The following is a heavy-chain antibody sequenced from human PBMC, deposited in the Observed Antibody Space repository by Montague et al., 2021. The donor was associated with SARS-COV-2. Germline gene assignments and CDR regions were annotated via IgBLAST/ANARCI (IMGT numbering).Heavy chain of an antibody. V-gene: IGHV2-70*11. CDR1: GFSLSTSGMC. CDR2: IDWDDDK. Sequence: PALVKPTQTLTLTCTFSGFSLSTSGMCVSWIRQPPGKALEWLARIDWDDDKYYSTSLKARLTIPKDTSKNQVVLTMTNMDPVDTATYYCARMDAGPTSYDYWGQGTLVTVSS. CDR3: ARMDAGPTSYDY. J-gene: IGHJ4*02. D-gene: IGHD2-2*01.